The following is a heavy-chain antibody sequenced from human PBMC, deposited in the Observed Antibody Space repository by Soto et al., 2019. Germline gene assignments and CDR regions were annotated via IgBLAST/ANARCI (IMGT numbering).Heavy chain of an antibody. Sequence: GGSLRLSCAASGFTFSNYAMNWVRQGPGKGLEWVAVISYDGSNKYYADSVKGRFTISRDNSKNTLYLQMNSLRAEDTAVYYCARDFYYYDSSGYYRESNWFDPWGQGTLVTVSS. J-gene: IGHJ5*02. D-gene: IGHD3-22*01. CDR1: GFTFSNYA. CDR2: ISYDGSNK. CDR3: ARDFYYYDSSGYYRESNWFDP. V-gene: IGHV3-30-3*01.